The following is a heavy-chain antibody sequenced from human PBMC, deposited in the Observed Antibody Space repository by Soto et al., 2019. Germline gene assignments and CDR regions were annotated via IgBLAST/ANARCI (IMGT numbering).Heavy chain of an antibody. J-gene: IGHJ4*02. CDR1: GGSFSGYY. Sequence: PSETLSLTCAVYGGSFSGYYWSWIRQPPGKGLEWIGEINHSGSTNYNPSLNSRVTISVDTSKNQFSLKLSSVTAADTAVYYCARRWGPTFDFWGQGTLVTVSS. CDR2: INHSGST. CDR3: ARRWGPTFDF. D-gene: IGHD1-26*01. V-gene: IGHV4-34*01.